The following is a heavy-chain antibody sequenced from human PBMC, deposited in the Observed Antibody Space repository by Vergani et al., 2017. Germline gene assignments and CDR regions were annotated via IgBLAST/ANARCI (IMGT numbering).Heavy chain of an antibody. Sequence: QVQLQESGPGLVKPSQTLSLTCTVSGGSISSGSYYWSWIRQPAGKGLEWIGRIYTSGSTNYNPSLKSRVTMSVDTSKNQFSLKLSSVTAADTAVYYCARGGCSSTSCYRLGLEYFQHWGQGTLVTVSS. J-gene: IGHJ1*01. D-gene: IGHD2-2*01. V-gene: IGHV4-61*02. CDR1: GGSISSGSYY. CDR2: IYTSGST. CDR3: ARGGCSSTSCYRLGLEYFQH.